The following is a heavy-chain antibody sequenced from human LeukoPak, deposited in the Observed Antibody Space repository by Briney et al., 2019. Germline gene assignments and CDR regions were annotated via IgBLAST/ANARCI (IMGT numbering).Heavy chain of an antibody. D-gene: IGHD6-19*01. V-gene: IGHV3-7*01. CDR1: GVACSRCG. J-gene: IGHJ5*01. Sequence: PAGSLRLSCAGTGVACSRCGMSWVRQAPGKGLEWVGSIKQDGRGKYDLEAVKGRSTNSSDNANPSTYLHMNTLRPEDTAVYYCARDLYTSAWYGPSFASWGQGTLVTVSS. CDR3: ARDLYTSAWYGPSFAS. CDR2: IKQDGRGK.